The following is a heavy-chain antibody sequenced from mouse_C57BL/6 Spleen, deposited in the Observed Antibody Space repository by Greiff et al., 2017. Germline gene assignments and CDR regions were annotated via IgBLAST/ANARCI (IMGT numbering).Heavy chain of an antibody. Sequence: EVQLVESGGDLVKPGGSLKLSCAASGFTFSSYGMSWVRQTPDKRLEWVATISSGGSYTYYPDSVKGRFTISRDNAKNTLYLQMSSLKSEDTAMYYCARQNYDGSSFDYWGQGTTLTVSS. D-gene: IGHD1-1*01. CDR2: ISSGGSYT. CDR3: ARQNYDGSSFDY. CDR1: GFTFSSYG. V-gene: IGHV5-6*01. J-gene: IGHJ2*01.